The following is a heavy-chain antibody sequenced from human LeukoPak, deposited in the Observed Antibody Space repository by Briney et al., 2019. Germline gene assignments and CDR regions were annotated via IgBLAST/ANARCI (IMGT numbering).Heavy chain of an antibody. D-gene: IGHD4/OR15-4a*01. Sequence: GASVKVSCKASGGTFSSYAISWVRQAPGQGLEWMGGIIPIFGTANYAQKFQGRVTIITDESTSTAYMELSSLRSEDTAVYYCARTIVALLTTYYMDVWGKGTTVTVSS. J-gene: IGHJ6*03. CDR1: GGTFSSYA. CDR2: IIPIFGTA. V-gene: IGHV1-69*05. CDR3: ARTIVALLTTYYMDV.